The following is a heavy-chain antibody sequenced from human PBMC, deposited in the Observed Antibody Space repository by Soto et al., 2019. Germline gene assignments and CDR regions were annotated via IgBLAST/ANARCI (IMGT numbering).Heavy chain of an antibody. CDR2: IYHTGST. CDR3: ATVPPRMVVALAEFPP. V-gene: IGHV4-4*02. CDR1: GTSVSSTYW. Sequence: QVQLKQSGPGLVRPSGTLSLTCAVAGTSVSSTYWWTWVRQVPGKGLEWIGEIYHTGSTKYNPSFKGRDSMSGDKPNNESSLKLRSVTAADTAVYYCATVPPRMVVALAEFPPWGQGVTVTVSS. J-gene: IGHJ4*02. D-gene: IGHD2-21*01.